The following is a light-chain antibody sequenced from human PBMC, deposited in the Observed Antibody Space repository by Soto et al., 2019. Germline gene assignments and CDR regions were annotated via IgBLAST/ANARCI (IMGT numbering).Light chain of an antibody. V-gene: IGKV1-39*01. CDR1: QGFTTY. Sequence: DIQMTQSPSSLSASVGDRVSITCRASQGFTTYLNWYQQKPWNAPKLLIYAASTWESGVPSWFSGSGSETDVALTISSLQPEECATGTCQQSYSTAYTCGEGTKVEIK. CDR2: AAS. J-gene: IGKJ1*01. CDR3: QQSYSTAYT.